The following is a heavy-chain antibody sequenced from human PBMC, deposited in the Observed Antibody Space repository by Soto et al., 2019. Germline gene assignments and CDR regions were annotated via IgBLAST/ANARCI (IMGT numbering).Heavy chain of an antibody. CDR1: GTSISSYY. CDR2: IHYSGTT. Sequence: SETLSLTCTVSGTSISSYYWSWIRQPTGKGLEWIANIHYSGTTNYNPSLASRVTLSVDTSKNQFSLKMTSVTAADRAMYFCARYNSYAIDYWGRGTLVTVSS. J-gene: IGHJ4*02. CDR3: ARYNSYAIDY. D-gene: IGHD2-8*01. V-gene: IGHV4-59*01.